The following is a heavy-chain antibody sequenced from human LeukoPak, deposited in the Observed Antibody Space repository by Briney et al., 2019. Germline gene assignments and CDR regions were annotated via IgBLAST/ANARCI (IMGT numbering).Heavy chain of an antibody. Sequence: GRSLRLSCAASGFTFSSYDMHWVRQATGKGLEWVSAIGTAGDTYYPGSVKGQFTISRENAKNSLYLQMNSLRAGDTAVYYCARRSSGYYHDAFDIWGQGTMVTVSS. J-gene: IGHJ3*02. CDR3: ARRSSGYYHDAFDI. V-gene: IGHV3-13*01. CDR2: IGTAGDT. D-gene: IGHD3-22*01. CDR1: GFTFSSYD.